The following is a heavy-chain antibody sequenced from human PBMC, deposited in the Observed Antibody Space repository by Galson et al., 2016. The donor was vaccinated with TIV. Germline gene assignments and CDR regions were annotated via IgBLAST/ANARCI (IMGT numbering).Heavy chain of an antibody. Sequence: SVKVSCKASGGIFNTYTISWVRQAPGQGLEWMGKITPTFGTPNYAQMFQGRVSITADESTSTAYMALSSLRSEDTAVYYCARGDGSGSYYYDAFDIWGQGTLVTVSS. CDR2: ITPTFGTP. V-gene: IGHV1-69*13. D-gene: IGHD3-10*01. J-gene: IGHJ3*02. CDR1: GGIFNTYT. CDR3: ARGDGSGSYYYDAFDI.